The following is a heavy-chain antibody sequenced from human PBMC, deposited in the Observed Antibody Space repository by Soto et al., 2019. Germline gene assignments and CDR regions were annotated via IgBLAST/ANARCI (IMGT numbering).Heavy chain of an antibody. D-gene: IGHD6-25*01. CDR2: IYYSGST. CDR1: RGSISSGTNY. CDR3: ARHEAGWYVDS. Sequence: QLQLQESGPGLVKPSETLSLTCTVSRGSISSGTNYWAWIRQPPGKGLEWIANIYYSGSTFYNPSLKSRVTSSLDTSKNHFALKLRSVTAADTAVYYCARHEAGWYVDSWGQGTLVTVSS. V-gene: IGHV4-39*01. J-gene: IGHJ4*02.